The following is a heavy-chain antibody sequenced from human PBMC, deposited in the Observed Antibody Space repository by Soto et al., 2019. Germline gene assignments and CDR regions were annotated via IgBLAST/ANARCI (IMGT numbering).Heavy chain of an antibody. CDR2: IGTSGRTI. CDR1: GFTFSNYE. CDR3: TRDPAIYSGKFDYGLDV. D-gene: IGHD4-4*01. Sequence: GGSLRLSCAVSGFTFSNYEMNWVRQAPGKGLEWVSYIGTSGRTIYYADSVRGRFTISRDNAKNSLYLQMNSLRAEDTAVYYCTRDPAIYSGKFDYGLDVWGQGTTVTVSS. V-gene: IGHV3-48*03. J-gene: IGHJ6*02.